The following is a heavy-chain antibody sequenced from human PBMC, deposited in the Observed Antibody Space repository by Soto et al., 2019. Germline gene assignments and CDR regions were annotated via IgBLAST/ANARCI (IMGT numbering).Heavy chain of an antibody. V-gene: IGHV1-3*01. CDR1: GYTFTSYA. CDR3: ARTTLQQQLLSYAFDI. Sequence: ASVKVSCKASGYTFTSYAMHWVRQAPGQRLEWMGWINAGNGNTKYSQKFQGRVTITRDTSASTAYMELSSLRSEDTAVYYCARTTLQQQLLSYAFDIWGQGTMVTVSS. D-gene: IGHD6-13*01. CDR2: INAGNGNT. J-gene: IGHJ3*02.